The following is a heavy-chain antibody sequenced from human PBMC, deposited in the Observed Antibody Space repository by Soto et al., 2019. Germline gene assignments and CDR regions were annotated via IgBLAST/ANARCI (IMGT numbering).Heavy chain of an antibody. CDR3: ASDRSSGWDQGYGMDV. J-gene: IGHJ6*02. CDR2: IYYSGST. Sequence: SETLSLTCTVSVGSISTYYWSWIRQPPGKGLEWIGYIYYSGSTSYNPSLKSRVTISVDTSKNQFSLKLRSVTAADTAVYYCASDRSSGWDQGYGMDVWGQGTTVTVSS. D-gene: IGHD6-19*01. CDR1: VGSISTYY. V-gene: IGHV4-59*01.